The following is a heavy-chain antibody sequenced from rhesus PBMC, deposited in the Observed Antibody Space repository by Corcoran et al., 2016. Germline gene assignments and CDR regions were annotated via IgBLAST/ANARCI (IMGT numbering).Heavy chain of an antibody. Sequence: EVQLVESGGGLVQPGGSLRLSCAASGFTFGSYGMHWARQAPGKGLEWVSAINIGGGSTWYTDSVKGRFTISRENAKNTLYLQMDSLRAEDTAVYYCATGTRNAFDFWGQGLRVTVSS. CDR2: INIGGGST. CDR1: GFTFGSYG. D-gene: IGHD3-9*01. V-gene: IGHV3-8*01. CDR3: ATGTRNAFDF. J-gene: IGHJ3*01.